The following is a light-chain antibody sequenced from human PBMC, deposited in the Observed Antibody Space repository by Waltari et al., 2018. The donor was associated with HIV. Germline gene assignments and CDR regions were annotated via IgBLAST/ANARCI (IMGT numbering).Light chain of an antibody. CDR2: DVS. CDR1: RSDVGGYQY. Sequence: QSALIQPRSVSGSPGLSVTISCTGSRSDVGGYQYLSWYEQHPGKAPKLMIYDVSKRPSGVPDRFSGSKSGNTASLTISGLQAEDEADYYCCSYAGSYSYVFGTGTKVTVL. J-gene: IGLJ1*01. V-gene: IGLV2-11*01. CDR3: CSYAGSYSYV.